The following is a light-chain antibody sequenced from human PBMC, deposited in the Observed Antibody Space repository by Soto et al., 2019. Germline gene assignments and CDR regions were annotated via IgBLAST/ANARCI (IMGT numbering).Light chain of an antibody. J-gene: IGKJ1*01. Sequence: DIQMTQSPSTLSASVGDRVTITCRASQSISSWLAWYQQKPGKAPKLLIYKASSLESGVPSRFSGSGSGTEFTLTISSLXPDDFATYYCQQYNSYSSWTFGQGTKVEIK. CDR2: KAS. CDR3: QQYNSYSSWT. CDR1: QSISSW. V-gene: IGKV1-5*03.